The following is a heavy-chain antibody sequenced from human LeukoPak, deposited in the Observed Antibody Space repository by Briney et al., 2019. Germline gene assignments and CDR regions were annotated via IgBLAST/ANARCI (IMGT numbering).Heavy chain of an antibody. CDR2: ISLSGVT. J-gene: IGHJ4*02. V-gene: IGHV4-4*02. CDR3: ARYFYDYYFDY. D-gene: IGHD3-3*01. Sequence: PSETLSLTCGVSGGSISSTNWWSWVRQPPGQGLEWIGEISLSGVTNYNPSLKSRVTMSVDTSKNQFSLKLSSVTAADTAVYYCARYFYDYYFDYWGQGTLVTVSS. CDR1: GGSISSTNW.